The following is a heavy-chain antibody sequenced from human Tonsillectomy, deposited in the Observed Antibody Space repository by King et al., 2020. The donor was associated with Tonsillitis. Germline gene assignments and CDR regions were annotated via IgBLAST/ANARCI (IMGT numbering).Heavy chain of an antibody. CDR3: VRFAAPEYGDCGDY. Sequence: EVQLVESGGGLVQPGGSLKLSCAASGFTFRGSAMHWVRQASGKGLEWVGRIRSKPNSYATAYAASVKGRCTISRDDSKNTAYMQMNSLKTEDTAVYYCVRFAAPEYGDCGDYWGQGTLVTVSS. J-gene: IGHJ4*02. V-gene: IGHV3-73*02. D-gene: IGHD4-17*01. CDR1: GFTFRGSA. CDR2: IRSKPNSYAT.